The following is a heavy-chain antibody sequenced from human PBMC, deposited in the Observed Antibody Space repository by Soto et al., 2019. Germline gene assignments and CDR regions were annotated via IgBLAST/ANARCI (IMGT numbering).Heavy chain of an antibody. Sequence: ASVKVSCKASGYTFTSYGISWVRQAPGQGLEWMGWISAYNGNTNYAQKLQGRVTMTTDTSTSTAYMELRSPRSDDTAVYYCASSSFYYDSSGFPHDAFDIWGQGTMVTVSS. V-gene: IGHV1-18*01. CDR2: ISAYNGNT. CDR1: GYTFTSYG. D-gene: IGHD3-22*01. CDR3: ASSSFYYDSSGFPHDAFDI. J-gene: IGHJ3*02.